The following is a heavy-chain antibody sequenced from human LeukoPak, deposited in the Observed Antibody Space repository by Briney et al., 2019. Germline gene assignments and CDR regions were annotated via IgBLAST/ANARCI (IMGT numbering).Heavy chain of an antibody. CDR2: ISQSGSA. CDR1: GGSFSGYF. D-gene: IGHD3-16*01. J-gene: IGHJ4*02. V-gene: IGHV4-34*01. CDR3: ARGSVGDRLGH. Sequence: KPSETLSLTCAVYGGSFSGYFCSWIRPPPGKGLEWIGEISQSGSASSNPSLKGRVTISVDTSKSQFSLKLTSLTAADTAVYYCARGSVGDRLGHWGQGTLVTVSS.